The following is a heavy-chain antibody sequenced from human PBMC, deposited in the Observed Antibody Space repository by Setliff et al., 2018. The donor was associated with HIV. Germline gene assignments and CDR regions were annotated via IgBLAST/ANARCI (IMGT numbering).Heavy chain of an antibody. Sequence: SETLSLTCTVSGGSISSSSYYWGWIRQPPGKGLEWIGSIHCSGSTYYNASLASRVTISVDTSKNQSSLKLSSVTATDTAVYYCARSPAAEGFWGQGTLVTVSS. D-gene: IGHD6-13*01. CDR2: IHCSGST. J-gene: IGHJ4*02. V-gene: IGHV4-39*01. CDR1: GGSISSSSYY. CDR3: ARSPAAEGF.